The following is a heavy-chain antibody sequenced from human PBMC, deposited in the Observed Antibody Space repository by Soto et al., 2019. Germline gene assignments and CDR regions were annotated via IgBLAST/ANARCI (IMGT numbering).Heavy chain of an antibody. CDR2: IYYSGST. Sequence: SETLSLTCTFSVGSISSGGYYCSWIRQHPGKGLEWIGYIYYSGSTYYNPSLKSRVTISVDTSKNQFSLKLSSVTAADTAVYYCARESRGEHYSYYGMDCWRQATTVIVSS. J-gene: IGHJ6*02. D-gene: IGHD3-16*01. CDR3: ARESRGEHYSYYGMDC. V-gene: IGHV4-31*03. CDR1: VGSISSGGYY.